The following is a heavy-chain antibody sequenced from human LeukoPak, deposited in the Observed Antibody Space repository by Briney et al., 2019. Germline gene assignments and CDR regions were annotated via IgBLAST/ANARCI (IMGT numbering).Heavy chain of an antibody. V-gene: IGHV3-15*01. CDR2: IKSKTDGGTT. Sequence: GGSLRLSCAASGFTFSNAWMSWVRQPPGDGLEWVGRIKSKTDGGTTDYAAPVKGRFTISRDDSKNTLYLQMNSLKSEDAGVYYSAKDRTGLEWLLLYQFDYWGQGTLVTVSS. CDR3: AKDRTGLEWLLLYQFDY. CDR1: GFTFSNAW. J-gene: IGHJ4*02. D-gene: IGHD3-3*01.